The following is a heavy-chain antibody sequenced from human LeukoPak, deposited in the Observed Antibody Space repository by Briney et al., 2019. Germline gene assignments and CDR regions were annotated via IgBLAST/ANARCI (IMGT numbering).Heavy chain of an antibody. CDR3: AVLVPTTYAFDV. CDR2: VYASGTT. CDR1: CGSISSPSYY. D-gene: IGHD2/OR15-2a*01. Sequence: SQTLSLTCTVSCGSISSPSYYSSWLRQPAGNGLEWIGRVYASGTTNYNRSLESRVTMSLDTSKNQYSLKLTSVTAADTAVYYCAVLVPTTYAFDVWGQGTMVSVSS. J-gene: IGHJ3*01. V-gene: IGHV4-61*02.